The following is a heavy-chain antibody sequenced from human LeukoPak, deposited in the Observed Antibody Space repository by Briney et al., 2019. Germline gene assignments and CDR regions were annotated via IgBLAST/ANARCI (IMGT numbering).Heavy chain of an antibody. CDR2: ISAYNGNT. J-gene: IGHJ6*02. D-gene: IGHD5-12*01. Sequence: ASVKVSWKASGYTFTSYGISWVRQAPEQGLEWMGWISAYNGNTNYAQKLQGRVTMTTDTSTSTAYMELRSLRSDDTAVYYCARILDIVARGGPYYYGMDVWGQGTTVTVSS. V-gene: IGHV1-18*01. CDR3: ARILDIVARGGPYYYGMDV. CDR1: GYTFTSYG.